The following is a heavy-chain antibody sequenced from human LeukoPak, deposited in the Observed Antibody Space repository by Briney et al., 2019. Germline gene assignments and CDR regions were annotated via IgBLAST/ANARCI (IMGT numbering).Heavy chain of an antibody. V-gene: IGHV3-53*01. CDR2: ISSAGTT. D-gene: IGHD2-2*01. Sequence: GGSLRLSCAASGFTVSSSYMSWVRQAPGKGLEWVSIISSAGTTYYADSVKGRFTISRDNSKNTLYLQMNSLRAEDTAVYYCARESTSWYFDLWGRGTLVTVSS. CDR3: ARESTSWYFDL. CDR1: GFTVSSSY. J-gene: IGHJ2*01.